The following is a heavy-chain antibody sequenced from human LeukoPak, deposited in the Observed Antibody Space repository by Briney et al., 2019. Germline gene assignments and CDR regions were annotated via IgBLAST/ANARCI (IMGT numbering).Heavy chain of an antibody. J-gene: IGHJ4*02. D-gene: IGHD3-22*01. CDR3: ARDRENYYDISGYLGY. CDR2: IKPSGGST. CDR1: GYAFTSYY. Sequence: ASVKVSCKASGYAFTSYYMHWVRQAPGQGLEWMGIIKPSGGSTSYAQKFQGRVTMTRDTSTSTVYMELSSLRSEDTAVYYCARDRENYYDISGYLGYWGQGTLVTVPS. V-gene: IGHV1-46*01.